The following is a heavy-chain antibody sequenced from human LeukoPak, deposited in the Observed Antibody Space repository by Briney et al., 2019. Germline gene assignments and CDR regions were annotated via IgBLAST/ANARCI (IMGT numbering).Heavy chain of an antibody. Sequence: PGGSLRLSCAASGFSFSTYGMHWVRQAPGKGLEWVAFIRYNGTNKYYADSVKGRFTISRDNSKNTLYLQMNSLRAEDTAVYYCAKESDYYDSSGYPNYYFNYWGQGTLVTVSS. D-gene: IGHD3-22*01. J-gene: IGHJ4*02. CDR1: GFSFSTYG. CDR3: AKESDYYDSSGYPNYYFNY. V-gene: IGHV3-30*02. CDR2: IRYNGTNK.